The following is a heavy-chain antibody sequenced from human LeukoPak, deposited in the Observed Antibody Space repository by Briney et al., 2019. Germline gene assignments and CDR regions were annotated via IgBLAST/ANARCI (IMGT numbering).Heavy chain of an antibody. V-gene: IGHV4-59*02. CDR3: ARSKSDWSFIDY. CDR1: GDSVRSYY. J-gene: IGHJ4*02. D-gene: IGHD2-21*02. CDR2: INYNGGN. Sequence: PSETLSLTCSVSGDSVRSYYCIWIRQSPGKGPDWIGHINYNGGNSLSPSLKSRGTLSVDTSKSQFSLRLRSVTAADTAVYYCARSKSDWSFIDYWGQGILVSVSS.